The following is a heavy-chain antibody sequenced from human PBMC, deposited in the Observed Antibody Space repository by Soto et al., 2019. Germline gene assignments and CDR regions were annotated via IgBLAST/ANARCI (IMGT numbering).Heavy chain of an antibody. Sequence: PSQTLSLTCTVSGDSFSAYYWSWVLQPPGKGLEWIGYIYFSGSTNYNPSLESRVTISLDASKTQFSLKLRSLTTADTAVYYCARVGGVAARTFAYWGQGTLVTVSS. CDR2: IYFSGST. V-gene: IGHV4-59*01. CDR3: ARVGGVAARTFAY. J-gene: IGHJ4*02. D-gene: IGHD6-6*01. CDR1: GDSFSAYY.